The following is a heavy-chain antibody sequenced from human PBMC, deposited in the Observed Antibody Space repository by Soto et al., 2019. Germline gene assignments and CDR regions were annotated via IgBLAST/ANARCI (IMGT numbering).Heavy chain of an antibody. Sequence: VASVKVSCKASGYTFTSYGISWVRQAPGQGLEWMGWISAYNGNTNYAQKLQGRVTMTTDTSTSTAYMELRSLRSDDTAVYYCARDLQWLVSGTTFDYWGQGTLVTAPQ. CDR2: ISAYNGNT. V-gene: IGHV1-18*01. CDR3: ARDLQWLVSGTTFDY. CDR1: GYTFTSYG. D-gene: IGHD6-19*01. J-gene: IGHJ4*02.